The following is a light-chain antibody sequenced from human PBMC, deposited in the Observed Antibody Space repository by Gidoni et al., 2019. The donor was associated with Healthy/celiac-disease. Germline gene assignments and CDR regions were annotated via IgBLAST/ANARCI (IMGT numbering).Light chain of an antibody. J-gene: IGKJ5*01. CDR3: QQYDNLLIT. V-gene: IGKV1-33*01. Sequence: DIQMTQSPSSLSASLGDRVTITCQASQDISNYLNWYQQKPGKAPKRLIYDASNLETGVPSRFSGSGSGTDFTFTISSLQPEDIATYYCQQYDNLLITFGQGTRLEIK. CDR1: QDISNY. CDR2: DAS.